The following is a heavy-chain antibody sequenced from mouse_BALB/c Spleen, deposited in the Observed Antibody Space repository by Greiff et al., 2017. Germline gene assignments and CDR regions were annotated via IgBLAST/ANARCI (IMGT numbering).Heavy chain of an antibody. Sequence: EVQGVESGGGLVKPGGSLKLSCAASGFTFSDYYMYWVRQTPEKRLEWVATISDGGSYTYYPDSVKGRFTISRDNAKNNLYLQMSSLKSEDTAMYYCARDRDDYDGGFAYWGQGTLVTVSA. CDR3: ARDRDDYDGGFAY. CDR1: GFTFSDYY. CDR2: ISDGGSYT. V-gene: IGHV5-4*02. D-gene: IGHD2-4*01. J-gene: IGHJ3*01.